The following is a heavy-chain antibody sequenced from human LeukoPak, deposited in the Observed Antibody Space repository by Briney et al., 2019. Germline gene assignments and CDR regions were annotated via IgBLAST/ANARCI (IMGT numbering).Heavy chain of an antibody. CDR3: ARDFGDYLHFDY. Sequence: GASVKVSCKASGYTFITYNIHWVRQAPGQGLEWMGIINPSGGSTSYAQKFQGRVTLTRDMSTRTVYMELSSLRSEDTAVYYCARDFGDYLHFDYWGQGTLVTVSS. D-gene: IGHD4-17*01. J-gene: IGHJ4*02. CDR1: GYTFITYN. CDR2: INPSGGST. V-gene: IGHV1-46*01.